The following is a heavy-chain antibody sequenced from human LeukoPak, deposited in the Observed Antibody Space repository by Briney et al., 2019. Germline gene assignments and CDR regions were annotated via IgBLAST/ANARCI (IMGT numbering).Heavy chain of an antibody. D-gene: IGHD5-18*01. CDR1: GFTFSIYW. CDR2: IKQDGSEK. V-gene: IGHV3-7*01. CDR3: ARAVERDSYGNEYFAY. J-gene: IGHJ4*02. Sequence: PGGSLRLSCAASGFTFSIYWMSWVRQAPGKGLECVANIKQDGSEKYYVDSVSGSFTIPRYNAKTSLYMQVNSLRAEHTAVYHCARAVERDSYGNEYFAYWGKGTLATVSS.